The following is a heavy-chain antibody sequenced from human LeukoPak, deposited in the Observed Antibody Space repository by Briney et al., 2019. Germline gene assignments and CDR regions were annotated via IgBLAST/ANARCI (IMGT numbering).Heavy chain of an antibody. Sequence: SETLSLTCAVYGGSFSGYYWSWIRQPPGKGLEWSGEINHSGSTNYNPSLKSRVTISVDTSKNQFSLKLSSVTAADTAVYYCARGRGPLLDYWGQGTLVTVSS. V-gene: IGHV4-34*01. CDR1: GGSFSGYY. J-gene: IGHJ4*02. D-gene: IGHD3-10*01. CDR2: INHSGST. CDR3: ARGRGPLLDY.